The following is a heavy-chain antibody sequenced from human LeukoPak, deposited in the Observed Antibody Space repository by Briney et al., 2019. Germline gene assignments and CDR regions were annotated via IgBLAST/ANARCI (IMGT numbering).Heavy chain of an antibody. CDR1: GFTFSTHG. V-gene: IGHV3-30*02. Sequence: GGSLRLSCAASGFTFSTHGMHWVRQAPGKGLEWVAFIRYDGINKYYADSVKGRFTISRDSFKNTLYLQMNSLRPEDTAVYYCAKSNGYGLVDIWGQGTMVTVSS. CDR2: IRYDGINK. CDR3: AKSNGYGLVDI. D-gene: IGHD3-10*01. J-gene: IGHJ3*02.